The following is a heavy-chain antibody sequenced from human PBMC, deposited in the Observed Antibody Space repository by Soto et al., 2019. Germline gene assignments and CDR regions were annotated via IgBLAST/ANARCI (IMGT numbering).Heavy chain of an antibody. CDR2: ISSNGGST. Sequence: GGSLRLSCAASGFTFSSYAMHWVRQAPGKGLEYVSAISSNGGSTYYANSVKGRFTISRDNSKNTLYLQMGSLRAEDMAVYYCARLPRDIDAFDIWGQGTMVTVSS. CDR1: GFTFSSYA. V-gene: IGHV3-64*01. J-gene: IGHJ3*02. CDR3: ARLPRDIDAFDI.